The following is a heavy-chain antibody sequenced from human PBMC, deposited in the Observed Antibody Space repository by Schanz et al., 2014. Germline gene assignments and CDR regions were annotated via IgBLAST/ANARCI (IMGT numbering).Heavy chain of an antibody. CDR1: GFTFSDYY. J-gene: IGHJ4*02. CDR2: ISSSGSTI. D-gene: IGHD3-10*01. CDR3: ARGPIPIQGVPMDF. Sequence: QVQLVESGGGLVKPGGSLRLSCAASGFTFSDYYMSWIRQAPGKGLEWVSYISSSGSTIYYADSVKGRFTISRDNSKDTLYLQMSGLTPEDTAVYYCARGPIPIQGVPMDFWGQGTLXTVPS. V-gene: IGHV3-11*04.